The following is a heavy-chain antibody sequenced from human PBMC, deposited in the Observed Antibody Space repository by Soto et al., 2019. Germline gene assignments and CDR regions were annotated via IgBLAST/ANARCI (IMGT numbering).Heavy chain of an antibody. J-gene: IGHJ4*02. CDR3: AKDGGIQPWSYYFDY. CDR2: ISGSGGST. CDR1: GFTFSSYA. Sequence: GGSLRLSCAASGFTFSSYAMSWVRQAPGKGLEWVSAISGSGGSTYYADSVKGRFTISRDNSKNTLYLQMNSLRAEDTAVYYCAKDGGIQPWSYYFDYWGQGTLVTVSS. D-gene: IGHD5-18*01. V-gene: IGHV3-23*01.